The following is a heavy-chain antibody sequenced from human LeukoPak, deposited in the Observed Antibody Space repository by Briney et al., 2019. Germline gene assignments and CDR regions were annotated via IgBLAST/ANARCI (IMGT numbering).Heavy chain of an antibody. D-gene: IGHD6-13*01. CDR3: ARLVRAAAGSPVDY. CDR1: GYTFTGYY. CDR2: INPNSGGT. J-gene: IGHJ4*02. Sequence: ASVKVSCKASGYTFTGYYMHWVRQAPGQWLEWMGWINPNSGGTNYAQKFQGRVTMTRNTSVSTAYMELSSLRSEDTAVYYCARLVRAAAGSPVDYWGQGTLVTVSS. V-gene: IGHV1-2*02.